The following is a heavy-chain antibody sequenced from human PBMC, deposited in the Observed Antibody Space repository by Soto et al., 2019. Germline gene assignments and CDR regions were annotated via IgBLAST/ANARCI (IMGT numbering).Heavy chain of an antibody. J-gene: IGHJ4*02. CDR3: ATSVVLAVAGPLDY. CDR2: IIPIFGTA. D-gene: IGHD6-19*01. CDR1: GGTFSSYA. Sequence: QVQLVKSGAEVKKPGSSVKVSCKASGGTFSSYAISWVRQAPGQGLEWMGGIIPIFGTANYAQKFQGRVTITADKSTSTAYMELSRLRSEDTAVYYCATSVVLAVAGPLDYWGQGTLVTVSS. V-gene: IGHV1-69*06.